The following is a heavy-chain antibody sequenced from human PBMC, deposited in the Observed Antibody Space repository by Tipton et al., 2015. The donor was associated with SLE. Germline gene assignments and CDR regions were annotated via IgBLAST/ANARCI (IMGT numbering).Heavy chain of an antibody. Sequence: LRLSCTVSGGPISSYYWSWIRQPPGKGLEWIGYIYYSGSTNCNPSLKSRVTISVDTSKNQFSLKLSSVTAADTAVYYCAIPMDNSGRFYAFDIWGQGTMVTVSS. CDR3: AIPMDNSGRFYAFDI. V-gene: IGHV4-59*01. J-gene: IGHJ3*02. CDR1: GGPISSYY. D-gene: IGHD3-22*01. CDR2: IYYSGST.